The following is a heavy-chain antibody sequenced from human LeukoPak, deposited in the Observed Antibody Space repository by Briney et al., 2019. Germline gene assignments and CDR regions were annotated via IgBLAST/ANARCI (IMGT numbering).Heavy chain of an antibody. CDR2: ISGSGGST. CDR1: GFTFSSYA. Sequence: PGGYLSLSCAASGFTFSSYAMSWVRQAPGKGLGWVSAISGSGGSTYYADSVKGRLTISRDNSKNTLYLQMNSLRAEDTAVYYCAKGPFYDYWGQRTLVTVSS. V-gene: IGHV3-23*01. J-gene: IGHJ4*02. D-gene: IGHD2/OR15-2a*01. CDR3: AKGPFYDY.